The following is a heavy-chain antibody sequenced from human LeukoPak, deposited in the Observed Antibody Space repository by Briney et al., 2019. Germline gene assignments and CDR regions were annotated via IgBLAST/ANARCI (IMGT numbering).Heavy chain of an antibody. CDR1: EFTFTTYT. J-gene: IGHJ5*02. CDR3: ARGSDWFDP. CDR2: ISTSTSNI. Sequence: GGSLRLSCAASEFTFTTYTINWVRQAPGKGLEWVSSISTSTSNIYYADSVKGRFTVSRDNAKNSLYLQMNSLRAEDTAVYYCARGSDWFDPWGQGTLVTVSS. V-gene: IGHV3-21*01.